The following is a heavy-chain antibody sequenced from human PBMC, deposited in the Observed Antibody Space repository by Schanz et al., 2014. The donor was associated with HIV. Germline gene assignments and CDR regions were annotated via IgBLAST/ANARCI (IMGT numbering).Heavy chain of an antibody. CDR3: ARSHYSVVSSRAMDV. D-gene: IGHD2-15*01. J-gene: IGHJ6*02. V-gene: IGHV3-30*03. Sequence: HVQLVESGGGVVQPGRSLRLSCAASGFTFSDYAMHWVRQAPGKGLEWVAFISYDGSNKYYADSVKGRVTISRDNSKNTLFLQMNSLRAEDTAVYYCARSHYSVVSSRAMDVWGQGTTVTVSS. CDR1: GFTFSDYA. CDR2: ISYDGSNK.